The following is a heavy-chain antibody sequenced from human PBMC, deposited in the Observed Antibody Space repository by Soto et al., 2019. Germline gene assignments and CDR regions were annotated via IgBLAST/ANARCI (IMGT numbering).Heavy chain of an antibody. D-gene: IGHD3-10*01. CDR1: GGTFSSYA. CDR2: IIPIFGTA. Sequence: SVKVSRKASGGTFSSYAISWVRQAPGQGLEWMGGIIPIFGTANYAQKFQGGVTITADESTSTAYTELSSLRSEDTAVYYCAIDLREYYYGSGSLYDAFDIWGQGTMVTVSS. V-gene: IGHV1-69*13. J-gene: IGHJ3*02. CDR3: AIDLREYYYGSGSLYDAFDI.